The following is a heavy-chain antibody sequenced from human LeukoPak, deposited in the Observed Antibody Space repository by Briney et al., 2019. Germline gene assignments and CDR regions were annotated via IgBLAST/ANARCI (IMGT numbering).Heavy chain of an antibody. V-gene: IGHV4-39*01. J-gene: IGHJ5*02. D-gene: IGHD3-9*01. CDR1: GGSISSSSYY. CDR3: ARHRPEYYDILTGRFDP. Sequence: SETLSLTCTISGGSISSSSYYWGWIRQPPGKGLEWIGSIYYSGSTYYNPSLKSRVTIAVDTSKNQFSLKLSSVTAADTAVYYCARHRPEYYDILTGRFDPWGQGTLVTVSS. CDR2: IYYSGST.